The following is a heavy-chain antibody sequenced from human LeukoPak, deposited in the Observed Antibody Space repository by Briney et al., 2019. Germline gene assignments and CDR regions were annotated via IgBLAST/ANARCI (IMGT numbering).Heavy chain of an antibody. D-gene: IGHD6-6*01. V-gene: IGHV3-23*01. J-gene: IGHJ4*02. CDR3: AKAKAPYSSSPIDY. CDR1: GFTFSSYA. CDR2: ISDSGGST. Sequence: PGGSLRLSCAASGFTFSSYAMSWVRQAPGERLEWVSTISDSGGSTYYADSVKGRFTISRDNSKNTLYLQMNSLRAEDTAVYYCAKAKAPYSSSPIDYWGQGTLVTVSS.